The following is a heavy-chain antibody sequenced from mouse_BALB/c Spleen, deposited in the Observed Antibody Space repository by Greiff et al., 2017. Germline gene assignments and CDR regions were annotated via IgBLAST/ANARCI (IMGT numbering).Heavy chain of an antibody. J-gene: IGHJ3*01. CDR2: ISDGGSYT. Sequence: EVHLVESGGGLVKPGGSLKLSCAASGFTFSDYYMYWVRQTPEKRLEWVATISDGGSYTYYPDSVKGRFTISRDNAKNNLYLQMSSLKSEDTAMYYCARGYPWFAYWGQGTLVTVSA. V-gene: IGHV5-4*02. CDR1: GFTFSDYY. CDR3: ARGYPWFAY.